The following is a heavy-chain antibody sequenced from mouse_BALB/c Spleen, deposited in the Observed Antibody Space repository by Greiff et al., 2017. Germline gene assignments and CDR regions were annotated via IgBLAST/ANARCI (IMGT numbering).Heavy chain of an antibody. D-gene: IGHD1-1*01. V-gene: IGHV5-6-5*01. Sequence: EVKLQESGGGLVKPGGSLKLSCAASGFTFSSYAMSWVRQTPEKRLEWVASISSGGSTYYPDSVKGRFTISRDNARNILYLQMSSLRSEDTAMYYCARLLLHAMDYWGQGTSVTVSS. CDR1: GFTFSSYA. CDR2: ISSGGST. J-gene: IGHJ4*01. CDR3: ARLLLHAMDY.